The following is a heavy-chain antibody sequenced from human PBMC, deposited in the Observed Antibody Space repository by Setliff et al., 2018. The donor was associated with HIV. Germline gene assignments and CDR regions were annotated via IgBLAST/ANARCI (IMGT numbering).Heavy chain of an antibody. CDR2: INWNGGST. D-gene: IGHD6-19*01. CDR3: TKRTGNGWSHTDY. V-gene: IGHV3-20*04. CDR1: GFTFDDYG. Sequence: LRLSCAASGFTFDDYGMSWVRQAPGKGLEWVSGINWNGGSTGYADSVKGRFTISRDNAKNSLYLQMNSLRAEDTALYYCTKRTGNGWSHTDYWGHGTLVTVSS. J-gene: IGHJ4*01.